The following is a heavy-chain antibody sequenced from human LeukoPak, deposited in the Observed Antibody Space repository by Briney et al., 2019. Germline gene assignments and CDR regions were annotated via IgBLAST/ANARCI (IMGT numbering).Heavy chain of an antibody. D-gene: IGHD3-9*01. CDR1: GYTFTTYR. J-gene: IGHJ4*02. V-gene: IGHV1-18*04. CDR2: ISPYNGNT. CDR3: ARTVTGYYRLDY. Sequence: ASVTVSYKASGYTFTTYRLSWVRQAPGHGLEWMGWISPYNGNTNYAQNLQGSVTMTTDTSTSTAYMELRSMRSDDTAVYYCARTVTGYYRLDYWGQGTLVTVSS.